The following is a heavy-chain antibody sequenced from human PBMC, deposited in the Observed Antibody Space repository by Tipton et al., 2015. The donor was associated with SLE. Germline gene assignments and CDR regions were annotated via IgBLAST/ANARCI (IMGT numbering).Heavy chain of an antibody. CDR1: GDSITTYY. CDR3: ARHAGDYAYFDS. CDR2: IYDSGST. D-gene: IGHD4-17*01. J-gene: IGHJ4*02. Sequence: LSLTCTVSGDSITTYYWSWIRQPPGKGLEWIGYIYDSGSTSYNPSLKSRVTISEDTSKQQFSLKLRSLTAADTAVYYCARHAGDYAYFDSWGQGTLVTVSS. V-gene: IGHV4-59*08.